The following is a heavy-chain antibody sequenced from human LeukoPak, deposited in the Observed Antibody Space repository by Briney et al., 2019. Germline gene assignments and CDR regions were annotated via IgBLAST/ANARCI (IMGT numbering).Heavy chain of an antibody. Sequence: GGSLRLSCAASGFTFSSYAMSWVRQAPGKGLEWVSAISGSGGSTYYADSVKGRFTISRDNSKNTLYLQMNSLRAEDTAVYYCAKDRWYRRVVAGQFDYWGQGTLVTVSS. CDR2: ISGSGGST. D-gene: IGHD2-15*01. CDR3: AKDRWYRRVVAGQFDY. V-gene: IGHV3-23*01. CDR1: GFTFSSYA. J-gene: IGHJ4*02.